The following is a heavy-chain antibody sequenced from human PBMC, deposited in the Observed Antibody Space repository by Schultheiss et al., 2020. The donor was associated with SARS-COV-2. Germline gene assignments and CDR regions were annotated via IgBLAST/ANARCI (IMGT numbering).Heavy chain of an antibody. CDR2: IRYDGSNK. D-gene: IGHD1-1*01. Sequence: GGSLRLSCAASGFTFSSYGMHWVRQAPGKGLEWVAFIRYDGSNKYYANSVKGRFTISRDNSKNTLYLQMGSLRAEDMAVYYCARTRDYYYYYMDVWGKGTTVTVSS. J-gene: IGHJ6*03. V-gene: IGHV3-30*02. CDR1: GFTFSSYG. CDR3: ARTRDYYYYYMDV.